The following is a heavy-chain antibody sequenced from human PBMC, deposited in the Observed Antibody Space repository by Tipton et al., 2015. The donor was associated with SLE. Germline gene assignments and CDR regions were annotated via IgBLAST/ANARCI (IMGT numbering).Heavy chain of an antibody. J-gene: IGHJ4*02. V-gene: IGHV3-33*01. D-gene: IGHD2-8*01. Sequence: SLRLSCAASGFTFSSYGMHWVRQAPGKGLEWVAVIWYDGSNKYYADSVKGRLTISRDNSKNTLYLQMNSLRAEDTAVYYCARDLHAVSHYFGYWGQGTLVTVSS. CDR1: GFTFSSYG. CDR3: ARDLHAVSHYFGY. CDR2: IWYDGSNK.